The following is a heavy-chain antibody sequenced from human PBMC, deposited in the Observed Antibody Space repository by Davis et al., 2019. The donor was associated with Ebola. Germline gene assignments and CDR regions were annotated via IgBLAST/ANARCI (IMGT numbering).Heavy chain of an antibody. CDR1: GYSFSSYS. V-gene: IGHV1-18*01. CDR2: ISAYNGGG. CDR3: ARGEWVADNAYQKY. Sequence: ASVKVSCRASGYSFSSYSITWVRQAPGQGLEWMGWISAYNGGGKYAQNFQGRVTMTTDTSTNTAYMELRSLRSDDTAVYYCARGEWVADNAYQKYWGQGTQVTVS. D-gene: IGHD2-21*01. J-gene: IGHJ1*01.